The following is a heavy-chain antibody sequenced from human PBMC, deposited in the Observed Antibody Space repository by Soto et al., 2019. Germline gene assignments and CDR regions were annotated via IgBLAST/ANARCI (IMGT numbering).Heavy chain of an antibody. CDR1: GGSISSGGYS. Sequence: SETLSLTCAVSGGSISSGGYSWSWIRQPPGKGLEWIGYIYHSGSTYYNPSLKSRVTISVDRSKNQFSLKLSSVTAADTAVYYCARAPKIGTRIDAFDIWGQGTMVTVSS. V-gene: IGHV4-30-2*01. D-gene: IGHD1-1*01. CDR3: ARAPKIGTRIDAFDI. J-gene: IGHJ3*02. CDR2: IYHSGST.